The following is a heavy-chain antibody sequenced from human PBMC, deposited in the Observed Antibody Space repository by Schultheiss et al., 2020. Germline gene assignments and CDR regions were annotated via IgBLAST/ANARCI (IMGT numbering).Heavy chain of an antibody. CDR1: GGTFSSYA. J-gene: IGHJ5*02. Sequence: ASVKVSCKASGGTFSSYAISWVRQAPGQGLEWMGGFDPEDGETIYAQKFQGRVTMTEDTSTDTAYMELSSLRSDDTAVYYCANGSGVAGTPRWFDPWGQGTLVTVYS. V-gene: IGHV1-24*01. CDR2: FDPEDGET. CDR3: ANGSGVAGTPRWFDP. D-gene: IGHD6-19*01.